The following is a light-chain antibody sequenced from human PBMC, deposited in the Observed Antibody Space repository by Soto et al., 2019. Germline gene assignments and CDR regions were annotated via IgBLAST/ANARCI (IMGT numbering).Light chain of an antibody. Sequence: DIPMTQSPSALSAVVGDRVTITCRASRAIGDRLAWFQQKPGKAPRFLIQTASNLQGGVPSRFSGSGSGTELILSINSLQPEDIGTYYCLQVYSFPRTFGQGTKVEVK. CDR3: LQVYSFPRT. CDR2: TAS. J-gene: IGKJ1*01. V-gene: IGKV1-12*01. CDR1: RAIGDR.